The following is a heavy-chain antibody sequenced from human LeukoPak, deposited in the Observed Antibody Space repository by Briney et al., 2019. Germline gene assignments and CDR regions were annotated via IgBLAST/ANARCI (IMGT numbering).Heavy chain of an antibody. CDR3: TTASVTMVRGVINPDAFDV. D-gene: IGHD3-10*01. V-gene: IGHV3-15*01. CDR2: IMSKTDGGTT. J-gene: IGHJ3*01. CDR1: GFTFSNAW. Sequence: GGSLRLSCAASGFTFSNAWMSWVRQAPGKELEWVGRIMSKTDGGTTAYAAPVKGRFTISRDDSKNTLYLQMKGLETEDTAVYYCTTASVTMVRGVINPDAFDVWGLGTMVIVSS.